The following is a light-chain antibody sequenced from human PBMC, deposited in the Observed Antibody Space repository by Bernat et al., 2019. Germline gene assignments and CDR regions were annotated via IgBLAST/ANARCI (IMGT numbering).Light chain of an antibody. Sequence: ILLTQSPGTLSLSPGERATLSCRARQSVSSSYLAWYQQRPGQAPRLLISGASTRATGIPDRFSGSGSGTDFTLTISSMEPEDFAVYYCQHYGRSPVTFGQGTRLEIK. V-gene: IGKV3-20*01. J-gene: IGKJ5*01. CDR3: QHYGRSPVT. CDR2: GAS. CDR1: QSVSSSY.